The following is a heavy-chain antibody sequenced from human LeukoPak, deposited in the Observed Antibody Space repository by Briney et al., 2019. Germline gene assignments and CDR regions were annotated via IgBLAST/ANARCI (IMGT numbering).Heavy chain of an antibody. CDR2: IYTSGST. V-gene: IGHV4-61*02. J-gene: IGHJ3*02. Sequence: SQTLSLTCTVSGGSIGSGSYYWSWIRQPAGKGLEWIGRIYTSGSTNYNPSLKSRVTISVDTSKNQFSLKLCSVTAADTAVYYCARPTTIDAFDIWGQGTMVTVSS. CDR1: GGSIGSGSYY. CDR3: ARPTTIDAFDI. D-gene: IGHD3-9*01.